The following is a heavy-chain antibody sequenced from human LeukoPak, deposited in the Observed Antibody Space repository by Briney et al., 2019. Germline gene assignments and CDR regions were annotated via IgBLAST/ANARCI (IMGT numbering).Heavy chain of an antibody. V-gene: IGHV3-23*01. CDR1: GLTFSSYA. D-gene: IGHD4-23*01. J-gene: IGHJ4*02. CDR2: ISGSGDNA. Sequence: PGGSLRLSCAASGLTFSSYAVSWVRQAPGKGLEWVSAISGSGDNAFYADSVKGRFTISRDNSKNTLYLQMNSLRAEDTAVYYCAKDFRGNGHFFDYWGQGTLVTVSS. CDR3: AKDFRGNGHFFDY.